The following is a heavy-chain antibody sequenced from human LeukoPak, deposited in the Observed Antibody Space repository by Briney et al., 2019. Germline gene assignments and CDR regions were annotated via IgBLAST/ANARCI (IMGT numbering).Heavy chain of an antibody. Sequence: SETLSLTCTVSGDSISSSSYYWSWIRQPPGRGLEWIGYIYYSGSTNYNPSLKSRVTISVDTSKNQFSLKLSSVTAADTAVYYCARVRFLEYPRVHWFDPWGQGTLVTVSS. J-gene: IGHJ5*02. CDR2: IYYSGST. CDR1: GDSISSSSYY. D-gene: IGHD3-3*01. V-gene: IGHV4-61*01. CDR3: ARVRFLEYPRVHWFDP.